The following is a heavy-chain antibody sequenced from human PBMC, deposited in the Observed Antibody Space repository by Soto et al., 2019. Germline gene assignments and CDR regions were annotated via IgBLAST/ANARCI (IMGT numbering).Heavy chain of an antibody. CDR2: ISAYNGNT. Sequence: ASVKVSCKASGYTFTSYGISWVRQAPGQGLEWMGWISAYNGNTNYAQKLQGRVTMTTDTSTSTAYMELRSLRSDDTAVYYCARGEITMVRGVTPLYGYWGQGTLVTVSS. CDR3: ARGEITMVRGVTPLYGY. V-gene: IGHV1-18*01. CDR1: GYTFTSYG. J-gene: IGHJ4*02. D-gene: IGHD3-10*01.